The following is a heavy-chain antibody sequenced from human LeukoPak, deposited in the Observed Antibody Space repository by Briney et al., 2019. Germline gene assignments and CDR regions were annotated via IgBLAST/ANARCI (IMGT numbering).Heavy chain of an antibody. V-gene: IGHV3-9*01. CDR2: ISWNSGSI. CDR1: GFTFDDYA. Sequence: PGRSLRLSCAASGFTFDDYAMHWVRQAPGKGLEWVSGISWNSGSIGYADSVKGRFTISRDNSKNTLYLQMNSLRAEDTAVYYCARSSSTILYYYYGMDVWGQGTTVTVSS. D-gene: IGHD2-2*01. CDR3: ARSSSTILYYYYGMDV. J-gene: IGHJ6*02.